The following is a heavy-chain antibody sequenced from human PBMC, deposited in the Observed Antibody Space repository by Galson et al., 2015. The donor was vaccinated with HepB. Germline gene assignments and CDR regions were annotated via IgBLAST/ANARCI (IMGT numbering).Heavy chain of an antibody. Sequence: SVKVSCKASGYTFTSYAMHWVRQAPGQRLEWMGWINAGNGNTKYSQKFQGRVTITRDTSASTAYMELSSLRSEDTAVYYCARESSGWGHYYYYGMDVWGQGTTVTVSS. V-gene: IGHV1-3*01. CDR2: INAGNGNT. CDR1: GYTFTSYA. D-gene: IGHD6-19*01. CDR3: ARESSGWGHYYYYGMDV. J-gene: IGHJ6*02.